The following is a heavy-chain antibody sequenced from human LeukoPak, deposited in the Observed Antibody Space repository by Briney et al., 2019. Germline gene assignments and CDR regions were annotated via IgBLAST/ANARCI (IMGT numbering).Heavy chain of an antibody. V-gene: IGHV4-39*01. CDR3: ASGSSSGLLGWFDP. CDR1: GGSISSSNYY. J-gene: IGHJ5*02. CDR2: IYYSGST. Sequence: SETLSLTGTVSGGSISSSNYYWGWIRQPPGRGLEWIGSIYYSGSTYYNPSLKSRVTIYVDTSKNRFSLKLNSVTAADTAMYYCASGSSSGLLGWFDPWGQGTLVTVSS. D-gene: IGHD6-13*01.